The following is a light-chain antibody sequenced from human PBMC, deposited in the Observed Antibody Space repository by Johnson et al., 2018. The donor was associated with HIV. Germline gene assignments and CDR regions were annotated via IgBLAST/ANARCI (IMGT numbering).Light chain of an antibody. Sequence: QSVLTQPPSVSATPGQKVTISCSGSTSNIGNNYVSWYQQFPGAAPKLLIYDDNKRPSRIPDRFSGSKSGTSATLGLTGLQTGDEADFYCGAWDSSLSAYVFGSVPKLTVL. V-gene: IGLV1-51*01. CDR1: TSNIGNNY. CDR2: DDN. CDR3: GAWDSSLSAYV. J-gene: IGLJ1*01.